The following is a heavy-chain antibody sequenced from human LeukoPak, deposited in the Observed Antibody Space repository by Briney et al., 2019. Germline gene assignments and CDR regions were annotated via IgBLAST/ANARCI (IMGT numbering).Heavy chain of an antibody. V-gene: IGHV4-39*07. J-gene: IGHJ4*02. Sequence: SETLSLTCTVSGDSFTSVTDYWAWIRQPPGKGLEWIASGDYSGGTYYNPSLKSRVTISLDTSKNQFSLKLSSVTAADTAVYYCASAYDSSGYSDYWGQGTLVTASS. CDR1: GDSFTSVTDY. CDR2: GDYSGGT. D-gene: IGHD3-22*01. CDR3: ASAYDSSGYSDY.